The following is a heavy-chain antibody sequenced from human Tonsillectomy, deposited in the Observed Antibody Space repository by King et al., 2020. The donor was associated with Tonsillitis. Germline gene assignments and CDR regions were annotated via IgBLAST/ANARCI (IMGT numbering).Heavy chain of an antibody. CDR3: ARLQYYYDSIPDY. J-gene: IGHJ4*02. CDR2: IDPSDSYT. V-gene: IGHV5-10-1*03. Sequence: QLVQSGAEVKKPGESLRISCKGSGYSFTSYWITWVRQMPGKGLEWMGRIDPSDSYTNYSPSFQGHVTISADKSISTAYLHWISLKASDTAMYYCARLQYYYDSIPDYWGQGTLVTVSS. CDR1: GYSFTSYW. D-gene: IGHD3-22*01.